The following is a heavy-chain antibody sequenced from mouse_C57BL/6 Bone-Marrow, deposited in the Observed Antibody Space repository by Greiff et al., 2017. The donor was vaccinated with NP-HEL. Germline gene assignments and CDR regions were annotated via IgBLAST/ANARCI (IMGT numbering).Heavy chain of an antibody. CDR2: ISSSGST. V-gene: IGHV3-4*01. Sequence: EVHLVESGPALVKPSQTVSLTCTVTGYSITNGNHWWNWIRQVSGSKLEWIGYISSSGSTDSNPSLKSRISITRDTSKNQLFLQLNSVTTEDIATYYCAREDYDGYSLGYFDVWGTGTTVTVAS. J-gene: IGHJ1*03. D-gene: IGHD2-3*01. CDR3: AREDYDGYSLGYFDV. CDR1: GYSITNGNHW.